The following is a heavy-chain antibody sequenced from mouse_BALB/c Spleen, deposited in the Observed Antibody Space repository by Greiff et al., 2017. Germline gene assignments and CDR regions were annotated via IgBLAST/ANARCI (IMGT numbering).Heavy chain of an antibody. CDR1: GYSFTGYF. Sequence: EVKLLESGPELVKPGASVKISCKASGYSFTGYFMNWVKQSHGKSLEWIGRINPYNGDTFYNQKFKGKATLTVDKSSSTAHMELLSLTSEDSAVYYCGRRVTTATDAMDYWGQGTSVTVSS. CDR3: GRRVTTATDAMDY. D-gene: IGHD1-2*01. J-gene: IGHJ4*01. V-gene: IGHV1-37*01. CDR2: INPYNGDT.